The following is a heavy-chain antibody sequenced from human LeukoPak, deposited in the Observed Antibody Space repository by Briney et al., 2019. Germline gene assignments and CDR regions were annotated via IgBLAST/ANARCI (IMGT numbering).Heavy chain of an antibody. V-gene: IGHV3-23*01. D-gene: IGHD6-19*01. CDR2: ISGSGGST. J-gene: IGHJ4*02. Sequence: GGSLRLSCAASGFTFSSYAMSWVRQAPGKGLEWVSAISGSGGSTYYADSVKGRFTISRDNSKYTLYLQMNSLRAEGTAVYYCAKGTSGYSSGWYGSYYFDYWGQGTLVTVSS. CDR1: GFTFSSYA. CDR3: AKGTSGYSSGWYGSYYFDY.